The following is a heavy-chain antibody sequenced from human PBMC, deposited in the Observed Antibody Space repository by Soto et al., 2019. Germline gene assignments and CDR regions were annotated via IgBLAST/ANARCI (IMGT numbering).Heavy chain of an antibody. D-gene: IGHD5-18*01. CDR1: GYTFTSYY. Sequence: QVQLVQSGAEVNKPGASVKVSCKASGYTFTSYYMHWVRQAPGQGLEWMGIINPSGGSTSYAQKFQGRVTMTRDTSTSTVYMELSSLRSEDTAVYYCAREVERGYSYGYLEYWGQGTLVTVSS. J-gene: IGHJ4*02. CDR3: AREVERGYSYGYLEY. CDR2: INPSGGST. V-gene: IGHV1-46*01.